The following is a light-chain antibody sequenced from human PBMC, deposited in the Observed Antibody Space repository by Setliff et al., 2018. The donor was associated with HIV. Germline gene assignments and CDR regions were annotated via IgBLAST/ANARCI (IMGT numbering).Light chain of an antibody. CDR2: DVS. CDR1: SSDVGTYNY. V-gene: IGLV2-14*03. Sequence: QSVLTQPASVSGSPGQSTTTSCTGTSSDVGTYNYVSWYQQHPGKAPKLIIYDVSKRPSGVSNRFSGSKSGNTATLTISGLQAEDEADYYCSSYTSSSAYVFGTGTEVTVL. J-gene: IGLJ1*01. CDR3: SSYTSSSAYV.